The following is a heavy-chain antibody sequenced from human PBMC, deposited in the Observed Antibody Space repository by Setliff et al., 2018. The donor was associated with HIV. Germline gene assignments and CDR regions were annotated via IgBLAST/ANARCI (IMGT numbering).Heavy chain of an antibody. J-gene: IGHJ3*01. CDR1: XYTFTTDD. CDR2: MNPNSGNT. Sequence: ASVKVSCKASXYTFTTDDINGVRKATGQGLEWMGWMNPNSGNTGYAERFQGRVXXTRDTSISTVYMELTSLRSEDMAVYYCARGLRQNRSNSDVFDVWGQGT. CDR3: ARGLRQNRSNSDVFDV. V-gene: IGHV1-8*01. D-gene: IGHD4-4*01.